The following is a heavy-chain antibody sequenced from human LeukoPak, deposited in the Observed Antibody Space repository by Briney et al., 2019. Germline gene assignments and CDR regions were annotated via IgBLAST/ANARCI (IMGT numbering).Heavy chain of an antibody. J-gene: IGHJ4*02. Sequence: SETLSLTCAVYGGSFSGYYWSWIRQPPGKGLEWIGEINHSGSTNYNPSLKSRVTISVDTSKNQFSLKLSSVTAADTAVYYCARGWSSSSIFDCWGQGTLVTVSS. D-gene: IGHD6-6*01. CDR3: ARGWSSSSIFDC. CDR2: INHSGST. CDR1: GGSFSGYY. V-gene: IGHV4-34*01.